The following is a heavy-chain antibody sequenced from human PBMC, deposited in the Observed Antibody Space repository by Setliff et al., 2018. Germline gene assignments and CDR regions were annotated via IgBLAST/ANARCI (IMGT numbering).Heavy chain of an antibody. CDR2: IWYDGSNK. CDR3: AKSGGYCSSTSCYSYYYYMDV. Sequence: GESLKISCAASGFTFSSYGMHWVRQAPGKGLEWVAVIWYDGSNKYYADSVKGRFTISRDNSKNTLYLQMNSLRAEDTAVYYCAKSGGYCSSTSCYSYYYYMDVWGKGTTVTVSS. V-gene: IGHV3-33*06. J-gene: IGHJ6*03. D-gene: IGHD2-2*02. CDR1: GFTFSSYG.